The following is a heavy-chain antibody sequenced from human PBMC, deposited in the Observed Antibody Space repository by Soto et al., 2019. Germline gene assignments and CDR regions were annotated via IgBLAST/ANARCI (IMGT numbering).Heavy chain of an antibody. CDR1: GYTFTDYF. V-gene: IGHV1-69-2*01. D-gene: IGHD2-2*01. J-gene: IGHJ4*02. CDR2: VDPGDGDT. CDR3: AIWCGGGTMSSCRVDN. Sequence: HLVQSGAEVRKPGTSVKMSCKVSGYTFTDYFMHWVRQAPGKSLEWVGFVDPGDGDTKYAEKFQGRGTLTADATTDTAYMEMFSLSPDDTAVYYCAIWCGGGTMSSCRVDNWGQGSLVTVSS.